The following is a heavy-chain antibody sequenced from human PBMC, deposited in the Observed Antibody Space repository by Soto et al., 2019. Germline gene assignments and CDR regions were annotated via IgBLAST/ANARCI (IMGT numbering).Heavy chain of an antibody. CDR3: TTDRFSSSWSEKFDY. CDR1: GFTFSSYS. J-gene: IGHJ4*02. CDR2: ISSSSSTI. Sequence: EVQLVESGGGLVQPGGSLRLSCAASGFTFSSYSMNWVRQAPGKGLEWVSYISSSSSTIYYADSVKGRFTISRDNAKNSLYLQMNSLRDEDTAVYYCTTDRFSSSWSEKFDYWGQGTLVTVSS. V-gene: IGHV3-48*02. D-gene: IGHD6-13*01.